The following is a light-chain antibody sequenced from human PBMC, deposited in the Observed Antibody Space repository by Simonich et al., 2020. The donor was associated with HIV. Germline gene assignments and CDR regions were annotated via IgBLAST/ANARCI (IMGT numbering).Light chain of an antibody. CDR1: QSVGSN. J-gene: IGKJ3*01. Sequence: EIVMTQSPATLSVSPGERATLSCRAIQSVGSNLAWYQQKPGQVPSLLIYGASSRATGIPDRFSGSGSGTDFNFTISRLGPEDFAVYYCQQYGSSPFTFGPGTKVDIK. V-gene: IGKV3-20*01. CDR2: GAS. CDR3: QQYGSSPFT.